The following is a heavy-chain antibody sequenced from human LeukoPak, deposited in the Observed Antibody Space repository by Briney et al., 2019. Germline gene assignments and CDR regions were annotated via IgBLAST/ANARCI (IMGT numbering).Heavy chain of an antibody. V-gene: IGHV1-69*13. CDR1: GGTFSSYA. CDR3: ARDRAREGWYYDSSGYENYYYYGMDV. Sequence: SVKVSCKASGGTFSSYAISWVRQAPGQGLEWMGGIIPIFGTANYAQKSQGRVTITADESTSTAYMELSSLRSEDTAVYYCARDRAREGWYYDSSGYENYYYYGMDVWGQGTTVTVSS. CDR2: IIPIFGTA. D-gene: IGHD3-22*01. J-gene: IGHJ6*02.